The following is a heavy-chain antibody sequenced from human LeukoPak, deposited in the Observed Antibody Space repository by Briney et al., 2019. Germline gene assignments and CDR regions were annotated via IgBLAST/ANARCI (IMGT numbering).Heavy chain of an antibody. D-gene: IGHD1-20*01. V-gene: IGHV3-23*01. J-gene: IGHJ4*02. Sequence: GGSLRLSCAASGFTFSSYAMSWVRQAPGKGLEWVSAISGSGGSTYYADSVKGRFTISRDNSKNTLYLQMNSLRAEDMALYYCAKGQYNWNDGLDYWGQGTLVTVSS. CDR2: ISGSGGST. CDR3: AKGQYNWNDGLDY. CDR1: GFTFSSYA.